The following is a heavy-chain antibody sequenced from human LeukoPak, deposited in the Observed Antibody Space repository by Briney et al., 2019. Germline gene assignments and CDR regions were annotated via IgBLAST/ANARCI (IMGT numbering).Heavy chain of an antibody. CDR1: GFTFSSYW. D-gene: IGHD1-26*01. J-gene: IGHJ3*02. Sequence: PGGSLRLSCAASGFTFSSYWMHWVRQAPGKGLVWVSRINSDGSSTSYADSVKGRFTISRDNAKSTLYLQMNSLRAEDTAVYYCARPMGALGAFDIWGQGTMVTVSS. CDR2: INSDGSST. V-gene: IGHV3-74*01. CDR3: ARPMGALGAFDI.